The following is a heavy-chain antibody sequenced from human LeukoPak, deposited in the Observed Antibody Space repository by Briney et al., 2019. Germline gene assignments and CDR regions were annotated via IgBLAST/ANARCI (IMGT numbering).Heavy chain of an antibody. CDR2: IYSGGST. D-gene: IGHD2/OR15-2a*01. J-gene: IGHJ4*02. Sequence: GGSLRLSCAASGFTVSSNYMSWVRQAPGRGLEWVSVIYSGGSTYYADSVKGRFTISRDNSKNTLYLQMNSLRAEDTAVYYCARSNSFAMGYWGQGTLVTVSS. CDR3: ARSNSFAMGY. V-gene: IGHV3-53*01. CDR1: GFTVSSNY.